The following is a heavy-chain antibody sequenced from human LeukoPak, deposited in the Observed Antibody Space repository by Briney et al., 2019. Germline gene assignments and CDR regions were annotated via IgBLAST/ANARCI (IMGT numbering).Heavy chain of an antibody. V-gene: IGHV5-51*01. D-gene: IGHD3-10*01. CDR1: GYSFTTYL. Sequence: GQPLKISCKGSGYSFTTYLIGWVGQMPGKGLEWMGIIYPVDSATRYSPSFQGQVTISADKSISTAYLQWSSLKASDTAMYYCASLILGSGSYYIRDWGQGALVTVSS. J-gene: IGHJ4*02. CDR3: ASLILGSGSYYIRD. CDR2: IYPVDSAT.